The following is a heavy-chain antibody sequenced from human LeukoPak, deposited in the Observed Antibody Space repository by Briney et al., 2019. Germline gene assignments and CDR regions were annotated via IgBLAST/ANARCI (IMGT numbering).Heavy chain of an antibody. V-gene: IGHV4-39*01. Sequence: SETLSLTCTVSGGSISSSSYYWGWIRQPPGKGLEWIGSIYYSGSTYYNPSLKSRVTISVDTSKNQFSLKLSSVTAADTAVYYCAGVRSLTMVRGVIAHNPRKNWFDPWGQGTLVTVSS. CDR3: AGVRSLTMVRGVIAHNPRKNWFDP. D-gene: IGHD3-10*01. CDR2: IYYSGST. CDR1: GGSISSSSYY. J-gene: IGHJ5*02.